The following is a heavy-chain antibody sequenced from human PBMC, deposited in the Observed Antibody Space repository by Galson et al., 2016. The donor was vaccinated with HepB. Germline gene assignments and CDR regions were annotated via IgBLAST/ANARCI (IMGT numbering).Heavy chain of an antibody. V-gene: IGHV3-21*03. CDR1: GFTFSNYI. D-gene: IGHD2-2*01. Sequence: SLRLSCAASGFTFSNYIMSWVRQAPGKGLEWVSSISSSRNFTYYADSVKGRFTISRDDAKSSLYLQMNSLRAEDTAVYYCERDGTPKVLPAVMAWVDWFDPWGQGTLVTVSS. CDR2: ISSSRNFT. CDR3: ERDGTPKVLPAVMAWVDWFDP. J-gene: IGHJ5*02.